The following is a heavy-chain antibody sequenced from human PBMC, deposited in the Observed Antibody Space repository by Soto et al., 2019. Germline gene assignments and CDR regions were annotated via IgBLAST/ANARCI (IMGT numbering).Heavy chain of an antibody. V-gene: IGHV4-34*01. J-gene: IGHJ1*01. CDR2: INHSGST. Sequence: SXTLSLTCAVYGGTFSGYYWSWIRQPPGKGLEWIGEINHSGSTNYNPSLKSRVTISVDTSKNQFSLKLSSVTAADTAVYYCARGRIAVAVSYFQHWGQGTLVTVSS. D-gene: IGHD6-19*01. CDR3: ARGRIAVAVSYFQH. CDR1: GGTFSGYY.